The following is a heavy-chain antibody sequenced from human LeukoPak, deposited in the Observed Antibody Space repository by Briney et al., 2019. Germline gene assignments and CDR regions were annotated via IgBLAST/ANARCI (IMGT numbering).Heavy chain of an antibody. CDR3: AKDYGGWYGSYFRH. D-gene: IGHD6-19*01. CDR2: IRYDGSNK. CDR1: GFTFSSYG. J-gene: IGHJ1*01. Sequence: RAGGSLRLSCAASGFTFSSYGMHWVRQAPGKGLEWVAFIRYDGSNKYYADSVKGRFTISRDNSKNTLYLQMNSLRAEDTAVYYCAKDYGGWYGSYFRHWGQGTLVTVSS. V-gene: IGHV3-30*02.